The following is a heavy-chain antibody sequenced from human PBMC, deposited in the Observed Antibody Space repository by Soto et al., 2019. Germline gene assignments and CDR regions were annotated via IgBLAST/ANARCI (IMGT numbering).Heavy chain of an antibody. CDR3: ARRGYYAISAFDI. D-gene: IGHD2-8*01. CDR1: GGSISSSSYY. V-gene: IGHV4-39*01. CDR2: IYYSGST. J-gene: IGHJ3*02. Sequence: QLQLQESGPGLVKPSETLSLTCTVSGGSISSSSYYWGWIRQPPGKGLEWIGSIYYSGSTYYNPSLKSRVTISVDTSKNQFPLKLSSVPAADTAVYYCARRGYYAISAFDIWGQGTMVTVSS.